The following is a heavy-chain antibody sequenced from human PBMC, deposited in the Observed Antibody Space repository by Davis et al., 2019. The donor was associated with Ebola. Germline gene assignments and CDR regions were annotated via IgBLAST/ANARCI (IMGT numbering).Heavy chain of an antibody. V-gene: IGHV4-59*08. CDR3: ARQRYGENEGWFDP. D-gene: IGHD4-17*01. Sequence: PSETLSLTCTVSGGSISSYYWSWIRQPPGKGLEWIGYIYYSGSTNYNPSLKSRVTISVDTSKNQFSLKLSSVTAADTAVYYCARQRYGENEGWFDPWGQGTLVTVSS. CDR1: GGSISSYY. CDR2: IYYSGST. J-gene: IGHJ5*02.